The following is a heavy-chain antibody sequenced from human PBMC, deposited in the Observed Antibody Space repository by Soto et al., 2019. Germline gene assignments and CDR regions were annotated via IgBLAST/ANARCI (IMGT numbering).Heavy chain of an antibody. D-gene: IGHD2-15*01. J-gene: IGHJ5*02. CDR1: GFTFSSYD. CDR2: IGTAGDT. Sequence: GGSLRLSCAASGFTFSSYDMHWVRQATGKGLEWVSAIGTAGDTYYPGSVKGRFTISRENAKNSLYLQMNSLRAGDTAVYYCARGVLGYCSGGSCPNWFDPWGQGTLVTVSS. V-gene: IGHV3-13*01. CDR3: ARGVLGYCSGGSCPNWFDP.